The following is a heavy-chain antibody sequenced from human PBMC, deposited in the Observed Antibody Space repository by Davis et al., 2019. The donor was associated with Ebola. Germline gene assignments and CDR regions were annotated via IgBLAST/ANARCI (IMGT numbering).Heavy chain of an antibody. J-gene: IGHJ4*02. CDR1: GGSFSGYY. CDR2: INHSGST. V-gene: IGHV4-34*01. Sequence: MPSETLSLTCAVYGGSFSGYYWSWIRQPPGKGLEWIGKINHSGSTNYKPSLKSRVTISVDKSKNQFSLKLSSVTAADMAVYYCARDEFLEWGYFDYWGQGTLVTVSS. CDR3: ARDEFLEWGYFDY. D-gene: IGHD3-3*01.